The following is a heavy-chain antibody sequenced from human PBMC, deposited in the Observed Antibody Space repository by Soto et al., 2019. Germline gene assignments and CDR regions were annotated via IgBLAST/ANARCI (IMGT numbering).Heavy chain of an antibody. CDR3: GPGLDSSIPEYCQH. V-gene: IGHV4-31*01. CDR2: VYYSGST. CDR1: GGSISRGGYY. J-gene: IGHJ1*01. D-gene: IGHD6-13*01. Sequence: QVQLQESGPGLVKPSQTLSLTCTVSGGSISRGGYYGSWIRQHPGKGLEWIGYVYYSGSTCYNPSLKSQVTISVDTSKKQFPPAQSYVTAADTAVYYCGPGLDSSIPEYCQHWGQGTLVTVST.